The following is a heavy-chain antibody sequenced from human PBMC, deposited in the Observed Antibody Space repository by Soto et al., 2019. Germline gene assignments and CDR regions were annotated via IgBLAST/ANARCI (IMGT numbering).Heavy chain of an antibody. D-gene: IGHD1-7*01. J-gene: IGHJ4*02. CDR2: INAGNGNT. Sequence: QVQLVQSGAEEKKPGASVKVSCKASGCTFTSYAMHWVREAPGQRLEWMGWINAGNGNTKYSQKFQGRVTITRDTSASTAYMELSTLRSEDTAVHYCARDPGWNYDYWGQGTLVTVSS. V-gene: IGHV1-3*05. CDR3: ARDPGWNYDY. CDR1: GCTFTSYA.